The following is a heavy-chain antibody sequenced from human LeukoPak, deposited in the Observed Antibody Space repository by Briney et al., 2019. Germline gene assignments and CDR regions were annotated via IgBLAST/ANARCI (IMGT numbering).Heavy chain of an antibody. CDR2: VCYTGST. D-gene: IGHD1-1*01. CDR1: GVSVNSETYC. J-gene: IGHJ5*02. CDR3: ARGGFLDPFDP. V-gene: IGHV4-61*01. Sequence: SETLSLTCTVSGVSVNSETYCWTWIRQPPGKGLEWIGFVCYTGSTNSYPSLTSRVTISVDTSKNQFSLKLISVTAADTAVYYCARGGFLDPFDPWGQGTLVTVSS.